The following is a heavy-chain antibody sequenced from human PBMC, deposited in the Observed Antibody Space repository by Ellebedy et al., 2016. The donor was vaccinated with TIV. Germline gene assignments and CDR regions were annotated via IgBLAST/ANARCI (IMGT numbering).Heavy chain of an antibody. CDR2: IKTDGTTT. CDR3: AGGGSGYINY. Sequence: ESLKISCAASGFTFSSSWMHWVRQGTGKGLVWVSRIKTDGTTTNYADSVKGRFTVSRDNAKNTLYLQMNSLRAEDTAVYYCAGGGSGYINYWGQGSPVTVSS. J-gene: IGHJ4*02. V-gene: IGHV3-74*01. D-gene: IGHD5-18*01. CDR1: GFTFSSSW.